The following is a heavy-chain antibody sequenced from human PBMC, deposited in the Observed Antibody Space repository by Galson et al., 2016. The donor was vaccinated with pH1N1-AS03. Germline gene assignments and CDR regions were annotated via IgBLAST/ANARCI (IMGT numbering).Heavy chain of an antibody. V-gene: IGHV3-21*01. D-gene: IGHD6-19*01. CDR3: AKDGRGGWFFDS. CDR2: ISSRSSDI. CDR1: GFTFSSYS. Sequence: SLRLSCAASGFTFSSYSVNWVRQAPGKGLEWVSSISSRSSDIYYADSVKGRFTISRDNARRSLYLQMNSLRAEDTAVYYCAKDGRGGWFFDSWGQGTLVTVSS. J-gene: IGHJ4*02.